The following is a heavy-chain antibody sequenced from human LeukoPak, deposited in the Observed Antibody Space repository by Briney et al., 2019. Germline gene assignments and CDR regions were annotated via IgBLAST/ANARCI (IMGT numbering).Heavy chain of an antibody. J-gene: IGHJ4*02. CDR3: ATAVFGVVIIPNYFDY. D-gene: IGHD3-3*01. V-gene: IGHV1-24*01. Sequence: ASVKVSCKVSGYTLTELSMHWVRQAPGKGLEWMGGFDPGDGETIYAQKFQGRVTMTEDTSTGIAYMELSSLRSEDTAVYYCATAVFGVVIIPNYFDYWGQGTLVTVSS. CDR2: FDPGDGET. CDR1: GYTLTELS.